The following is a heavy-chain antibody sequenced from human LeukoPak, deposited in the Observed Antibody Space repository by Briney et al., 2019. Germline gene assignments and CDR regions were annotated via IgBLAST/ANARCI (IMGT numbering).Heavy chain of an antibody. CDR1: GGSISSYY. D-gene: IGHD3-10*01. Sequence: SETLSLTCTVSGGSISSYYWSWIRQPPGKGLEWIGYIYYSGSTNYNPSLKSRVTISVDTSKNQFSLKLSSVTAADTAVYYCARHRASGDWFDPWGQGTLVTVSS. CDR3: ARHRASGDWFDP. CDR2: IYYSGST. V-gene: IGHV4-59*08. J-gene: IGHJ5*02.